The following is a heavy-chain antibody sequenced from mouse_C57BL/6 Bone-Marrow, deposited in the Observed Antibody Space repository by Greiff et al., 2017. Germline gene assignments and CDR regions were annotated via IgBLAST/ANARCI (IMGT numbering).Heavy chain of an antibody. V-gene: IGHV1-81*01. CDR3: ANRLTGPFDY. J-gene: IGHJ2*01. CDR2: IYPRTGNT. D-gene: IGHD4-1*01. Sequence: QVQLQQSGAELARPGASVKLSCKASGYTFTSYGISWVKQRNGQGLEWIGEIYPRTGNTYYNEQFQGKATLTADKSSSTAYMELRSLTSEDSSVYFCANRLTGPFDYWGQGTTLTVSS. CDR1: GYTFTSYG.